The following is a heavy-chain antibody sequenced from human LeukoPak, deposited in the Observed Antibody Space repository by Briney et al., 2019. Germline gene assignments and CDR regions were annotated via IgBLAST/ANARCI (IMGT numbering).Heavy chain of an antibody. D-gene: IGHD3-3*01. V-gene: IGHV3-64*01. CDR3: ARAYDFWSGYGVGYMDV. CDR2: ISSNGGST. J-gene: IGHJ6*03. CDR1: GFTFSSYA. Sequence: PGRSVRLSCAPSGFTFSSYAMHWVRQPPGKGLEYVSAISSNGGSTYYANSVKGRFTISRDNSKNTLYLQMASLRAEDMAVYYCARAYDFWSGYGVGYMDVWGKGTTVTVSS.